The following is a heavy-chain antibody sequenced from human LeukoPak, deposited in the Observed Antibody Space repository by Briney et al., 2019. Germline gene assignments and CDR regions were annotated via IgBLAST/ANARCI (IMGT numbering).Heavy chain of an antibody. J-gene: IGHJ5*02. CDR1: VYSFTVYY. CDR3: AGGSGYAADWFDP. D-gene: IGHD5-12*01. Sequence: SVTVSLKAPVYSFTVYYMYLVSQAPGQGLEWMGWINQKWWCTNYAQKFQGRVTMTRDTSISTAYMELSRLRSDDTAAYYCAGGSGYAADWFDPWGRRMLVAVSS. V-gene: IGHV1-2*02. CDR2: INQKWWCT.